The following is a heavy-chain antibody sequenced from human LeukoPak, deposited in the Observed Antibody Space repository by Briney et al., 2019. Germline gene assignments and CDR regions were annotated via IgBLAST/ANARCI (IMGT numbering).Heavy chain of an antibody. V-gene: IGHV1-18*01. CDR2: ISGYNGNT. Sequence: GASVKVSCKASGYSFTSYGISWVRQAPGQGLDWMGWISGYNGNTKYAQKVQGRVNMTADTSTSTIYMELRSLGSDDTAVYYCARDYGSGSGWFDPWGQGTLVIVSS. D-gene: IGHD3-10*01. J-gene: IGHJ5*02. CDR1: GYSFTSYG. CDR3: ARDYGSGSGWFDP.